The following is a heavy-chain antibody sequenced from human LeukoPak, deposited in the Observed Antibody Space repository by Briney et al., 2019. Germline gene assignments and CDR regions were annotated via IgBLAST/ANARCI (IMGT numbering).Heavy chain of an antibody. V-gene: IGHV1-24*01. J-gene: IGHJ5*02. D-gene: IGHD3-22*01. CDR1: GYTLTELS. CDR2: FDPEDGET. Sequence: ASVKVSWKVSGYTLTELSMHWVRQAPGKGLEWMGGFDPEDGETIYAQKFQGRVTMTEDTSTDTAYMELSSLRSEDTAVYYCATSPRYYYDSSLFDPWGQGTLVTVSS. CDR3: ATSPRYYYDSSLFDP.